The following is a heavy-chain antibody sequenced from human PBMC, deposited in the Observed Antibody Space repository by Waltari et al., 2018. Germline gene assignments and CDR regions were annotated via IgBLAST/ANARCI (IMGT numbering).Heavy chain of an antibody. D-gene: IGHD3-10*01. Sequence: EVQLVPSGAEVKKPGATVQLSCKVSGYSFTDYYMHWVQQAPGKGLEWMGLVDPEEGETIYAEKFQGRVTITADTSTDTAYMELSSLRSEDTAVYYCATVPISGSYYNGDYWGQGTLVTVSS. CDR1: GYSFTDYY. CDR3: ATVPISGSYYNGDY. V-gene: IGHV1-69-2*01. J-gene: IGHJ4*02. CDR2: VDPEEGET.